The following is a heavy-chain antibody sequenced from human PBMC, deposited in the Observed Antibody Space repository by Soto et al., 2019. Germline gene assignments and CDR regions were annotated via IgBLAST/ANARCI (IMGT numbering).Heavy chain of an antibody. CDR2: TYYRSRWYN. CDR1: GDSVSSNSAA. D-gene: IGHD1-7*01. V-gene: IGHV6-1*01. J-gene: IGHJ6*03. Sequence: QVPLQESGPGLVKPSQTLSLTCAISGDSVSSNSAAWNWIRLSPSRGLEWLARTYYRSRWYNDYAVSVRSRITVNPDTSKNQFSLQLASVTPEDTAVYYCAGTTSHQWYYMDVWGKGTTVTVS. CDR3: AGTTSHQWYYMDV.